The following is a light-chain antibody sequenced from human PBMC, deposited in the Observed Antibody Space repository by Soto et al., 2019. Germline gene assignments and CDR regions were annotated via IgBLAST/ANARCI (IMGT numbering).Light chain of an antibody. J-gene: IGKJ5*01. Sequence: TQSPATLSVAAGERATPPFRASESVGRHLAWYHQKPGQAPKLLIFDASTRATGIPDRFSGSGSGTDFTLTISRLEPEDFAVYYCQQYNYWPPIAFGQGTRLEI. CDR2: DAS. CDR3: QQYNYWPPIA. CDR1: ESVGRH. V-gene: IGKV3D-15*01.